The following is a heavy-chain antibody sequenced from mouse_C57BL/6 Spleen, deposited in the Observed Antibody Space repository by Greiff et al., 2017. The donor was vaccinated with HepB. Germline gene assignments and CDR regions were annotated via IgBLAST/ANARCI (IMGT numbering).Heavy chain of an antibody. CDR1: GYTFTSYW. Sequence: QVQLQQPGAELVKPGASVKLSCKASGYTFTSYWMHWVKQRPGQGLEWIGMIHPNSGSTNYNEKFKSKATLTVDKSSSTAYMQLSSLTSEDSAVYYCAKEGGITTVVYFDVWGTGTTVTVSS. D-gene: IGHD1-1*01. V-gene: IGHV1-64*01. J-gene: IGHJ1*03. CDR3: AKEGGITTVVYFDV. CDR2: IHPNSGST.